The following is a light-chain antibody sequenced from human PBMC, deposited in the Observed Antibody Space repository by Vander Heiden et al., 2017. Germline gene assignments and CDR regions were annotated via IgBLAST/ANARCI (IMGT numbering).Light chain of an antibody. CDR1: SSDVGGYNY. Sequence: QSALTQPPSVSGSPGPSVTISRTGTSSDVGGYNYDSWYQENPGKAPILMIYDGSKRPSGVPDRFSGSKSGNTASLTISGLQAEDEADYYCCSYAGSHWVFGGGTKLTVL. CDR3: CSYAGSHWV. J-gene: IGLJ3*02. CDR2: DGS. V-gene: IGLV2-11*01.